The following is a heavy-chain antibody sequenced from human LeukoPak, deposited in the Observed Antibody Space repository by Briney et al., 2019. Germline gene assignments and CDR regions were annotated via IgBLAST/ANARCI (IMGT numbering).Heavy chain of an antibody. D-gene: IGHD2-2*02. J-gene: IGHJ3*02. V-gene: IGHV3-30-3*01. Sequence: PGGSLRLSCAASGFTFSSYWMHWVRQAPGKGLEWVAVISNDGSTKYYTDSVKGRFTISRDNSKKKLYVQMNSLRAEDTAVYYCANLWYCSSTSCYTGAFDIWGQGTMVTVSS. CDR2: ISNDGSTK. CDR3: ANLWYCSSTSCYTGAFDI. CDR1: GFTFSSYW.